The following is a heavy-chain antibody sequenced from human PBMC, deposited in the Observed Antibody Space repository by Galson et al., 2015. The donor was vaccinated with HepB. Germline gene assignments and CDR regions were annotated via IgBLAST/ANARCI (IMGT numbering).Heavy chain of an antibody. V-gene: IGHV3-7*03. CDR2: IKQDGSEK. J-gene: IGHJ4*02. D-gene: IGHD1-7*01. Sequence: LRLSCAASGFTFSSYWMSWVRQAPGKGLEWVANIKQDGSEKYYVDSVKGRFTISRDNAKNSLYLQMNSLRAEDTAVYYCARDRTNWNYRGDYFDYWGQGTLVTVSS. CDR3: ARDRTNWNYRGDYFDY. CDR1: GFTFSSYW.